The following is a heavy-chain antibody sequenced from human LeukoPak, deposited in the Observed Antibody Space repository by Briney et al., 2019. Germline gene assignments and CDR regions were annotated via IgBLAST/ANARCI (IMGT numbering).Heavy chain of an antibody. CDR3: AKGGGYSNGWPDY. D-gene: IGHD6-19*01. CDR1: GFTFSSYA. Sequence: PGGSLRLSRAASGFTFSSYAMSWVRQAPGKGLERVSYISSSGSTIYYAHSVKGRFTISRDNAKNSLYLQMNSLRAEDTAVYYCAKGGGYSNGWPDYWGQGTLVTVSS. V-gene: IGHV3-48*03. J-gene: IGHJ4*02. CDR2: ISSSGSTI.